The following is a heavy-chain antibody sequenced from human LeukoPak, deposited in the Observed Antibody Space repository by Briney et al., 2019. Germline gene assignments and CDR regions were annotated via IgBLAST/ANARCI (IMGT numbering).Heavy chain of an antibody. CDR2: INHSGGT. CDR3: ARLARAVASFDY. Sequence: SETLSLTCAVYGGSFSGYYWSWIRQPPGKGLEWIGEINHSGGTNYNPSLKSRVTISVDTSKNQFSLKLSSVTAADTAVYYCARLARAVASFDYWGQGTLVTVSS. V-gene: IGHV4-34*01. J-gene: IGHJ4*02. CDR1: GGSFSGYY. D-gene: IGHD6-19*01.